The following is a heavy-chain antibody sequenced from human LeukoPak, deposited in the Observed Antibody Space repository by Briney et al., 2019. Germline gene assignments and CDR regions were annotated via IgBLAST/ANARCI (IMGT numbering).Heavy chain of an antibody. CDR1: GYTFTSYA. J-gene: IGHJ4*02. CDR2: INTNTGNP. V-gene: IGHV7-4-1*02. D-gene: IGHD3-3*01. Sequence: ASVKVSCTASGYTFTSYAMNWVRQAPGQGLEWMGWINTNTGNPTYAQGFTGRFVFSLDTSVSTAYLQISSLKAEDTAVYYCARVFAPDYDFWSGYYTAYYWGQGTLVTVSS. CDR3: ARVFAPDYDFWSGYYTAYY.